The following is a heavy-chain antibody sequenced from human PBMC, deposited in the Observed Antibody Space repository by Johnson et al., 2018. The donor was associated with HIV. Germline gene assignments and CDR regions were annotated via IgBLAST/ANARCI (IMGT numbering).Heavy chain of an antibody. CDR1: GFTFSSFA. Sequence: QEQLVESGGGVVQPGRSLRLSCEGSGFTFSSFAIHWVRQAPGKGLEWVALISYDGSNKYYADSVKGRFTISRENSKNTLYLQMNSLRAEDRSVYYCARGREGGTYQGGAFDIWGQGTMVTVSS. CDR3: ARGREGGTYQGGAFDI. D-gene: IGHD1-26*01. J-gene: IGHJ3*02. CDR2: ISYDGSNK. V-gene: IGHV3-30*04.